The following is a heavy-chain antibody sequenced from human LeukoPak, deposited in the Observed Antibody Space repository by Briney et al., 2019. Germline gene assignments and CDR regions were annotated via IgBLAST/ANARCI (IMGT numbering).Heavy chain of an antibody. J-gene: IGHJ3*02. CDR1: GYSFTSYW. CDR3: ARQGGCSGGSCYLAAFDI. V-gene: IGHV5-51*01. Sequence: GESLKISCKGSGYSFTSYWIGWMRQMPGKGLEWMGIIYPGDSDTRYSPSFQGQVTISADKSISTAYLQWSSLKASDTAMYYCARQGGCSGGSCYLAAFDIWGQGTMVTVSS. D-gene: IGHD2-15*01. CDR2: IYPGDSDT.